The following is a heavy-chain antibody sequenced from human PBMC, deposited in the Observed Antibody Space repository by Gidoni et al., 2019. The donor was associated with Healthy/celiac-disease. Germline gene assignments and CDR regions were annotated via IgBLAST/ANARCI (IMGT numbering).Heavy chain of an antibody. CDR2: INHSGST. V-gene: IGHV4-34*01. CDR3: ARGRVGGYSYGYGAVRDY. J-gene: IGHJ4*02. Sequence: QVQLQQWGAGLLKPSETLSLTCAVYGGSFSGYYWSWIRQPPGKGLEWIGEINHSGSTNYNPSLKSRVTISVDTSKNQFSLKLSSVTAADTAVYYCARGRVGGYSYGYGAVRDYWGQGTLVTVSS. CDR1: GGSFSGYY. D-gene: IGHD5-18*01.